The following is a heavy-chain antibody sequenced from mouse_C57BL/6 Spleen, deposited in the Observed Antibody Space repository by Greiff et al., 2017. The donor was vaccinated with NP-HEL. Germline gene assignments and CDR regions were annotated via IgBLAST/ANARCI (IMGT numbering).Heavy chain of an antibody. CDR3: ARRGSSPVPWYFDV. V-gene: IGHV1-19*01. CDR1: GYTFTDYY. Sequence: EVQLQQSGPVLVKPGASVKMSCKASGYTFTDYYMNWVKQSHGKSLEWIGVINPYNGGTSYNQKFKGKATLTVDKSSSTAYMELNSLTSEDSAVYYCARRGSSPVPWYFDVWGTRTTVTVSS. D-gene: IGHD1-1*01. J-gene: IGHJ1*03. CDR2: INPYNGGT.